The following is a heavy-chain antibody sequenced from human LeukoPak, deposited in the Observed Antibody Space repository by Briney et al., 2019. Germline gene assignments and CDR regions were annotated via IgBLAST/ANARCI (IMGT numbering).Heavy chain of an antibody. Sequence: WGSLRLSCAASGFTFSSYELYWVRQAPGKGLEWVSYISSGGTTIKYADSVKGQFTISRDDAKKSLYLQMNSLRAEDTAIYYCGAGRQFVGSFDIWGQGTLVTVSS. CDR3: GAGRQFVGSFDI. CDR1: GFTFSSYE. J-gene: IGHJ3*02. D-gene: IGHD3-10*01. CDR2: ISSGGTTI. V-gene: IGHV3-48*03.